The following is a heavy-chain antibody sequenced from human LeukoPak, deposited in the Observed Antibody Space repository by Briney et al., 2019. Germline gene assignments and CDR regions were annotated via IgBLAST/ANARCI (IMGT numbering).Heavy chain of an antibody. CDR2: IYASGST. Sequence: PSETLSLTCTISGRSIHYFYWSWIPQPAGRGLEWIGRIYASGSTNYNPSLKSRVTMSVDTSKKQSSLKLSSVTAADTAVYYCARDSSWALDYWGQGTLVTVSS. J-gene: IGHJ4*02. V-gene: IGHV4-4*07. CDR3: ARDSSWALDY. D-gene: IGHD7-27*01. CDR1: GRSIHYFY.